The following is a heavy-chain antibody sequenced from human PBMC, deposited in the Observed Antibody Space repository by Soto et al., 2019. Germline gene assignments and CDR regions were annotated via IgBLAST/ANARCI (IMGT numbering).Heavy chain of an antibody. Sequence: SLTCTVSGASLSSGSYYWSWIRQPPGRGLEWLGYIYYSGTTKYNPSLQSRVTISVDRSKAQFYLTLTSVTAADTAVYFCARARYYDWCFDLWGLGTQVTVSS. D-gene: IGHD3-9*01. CDR2: IYYSGTT. CDR1: GASLSSGSYY. V-gene: IGHV4-61*01. J-gene: IGHJ4*02. CDR3: ARARYYDWCFDL.